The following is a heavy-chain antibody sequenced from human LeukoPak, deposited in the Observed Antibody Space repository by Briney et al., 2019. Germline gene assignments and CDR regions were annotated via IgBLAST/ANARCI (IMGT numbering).Heavy chain of an antibody. CDR1: GFTFSSYA. CDR3: AKPKDSSGYVEYFQH. D-gene: IGHD3-22*01. Sequence: GGSLRLSCAASGFTFSSYAMSWVRQAPGKGLEWVSAISGSGGSTYCADSVKGRFTISRDNSKNTLYLQMNSLRAEDTAVYYCAKPKDSSGYVEYFQHWGQGTLVTVSS. J-gene: IGHJ1*01. CDR2: ISGSGGST. V-gene: IGHV3-23*01.